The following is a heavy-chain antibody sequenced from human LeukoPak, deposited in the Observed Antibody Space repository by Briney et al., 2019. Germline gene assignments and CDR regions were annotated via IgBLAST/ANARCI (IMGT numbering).Heavy chain of an antibody. CDR3: AKDALGIVVVPAASIDY. CDR1: GFTFSSYG. CDR2: IRYDGSNK. Sequence: GGSLRLSCAASGFTFSSYGMHWVRQAPGKGLEWVAFIRYDGSNKYYADSVKGRFTISRDNSKNTLYLQMNSLRAEDTAVYYCAKDALGIVVVPAASIDYWGQRTLVTVSS. J-gene: IGHJ4*02. D-gene: IGHD2-2*01. V-gene: IGHV3-30*02.